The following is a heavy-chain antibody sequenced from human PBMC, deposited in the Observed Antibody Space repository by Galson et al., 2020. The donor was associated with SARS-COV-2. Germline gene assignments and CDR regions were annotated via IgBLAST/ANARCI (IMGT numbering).Heavy chain of an antibody. D-gene: IGHD2-2*03. Sequence: ETSETLSLTCSVSGASLSSDFWSWIRQPPGKGLEWIGFMYYIGSSNNNPSLKSRVTISVDMSKTHLSLELRSVTAADTAAYYCVRHGYCRSGSCASNDAFHIWGQGTIVTVSS. CDR1: GASLSSDF. J-gene: IGHJ3*02. CDR2: MYYIGSS. CDR3: VRHGYCRSGSCASNDAFHI. V-gene: IGHV4-59*08.